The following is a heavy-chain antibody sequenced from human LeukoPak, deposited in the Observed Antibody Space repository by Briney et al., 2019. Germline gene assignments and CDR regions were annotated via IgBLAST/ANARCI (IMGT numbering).Heavy chain of an antibody. V-gene: IGHV1-8*01. D-gene: IGHD2-2*01. CDR1: GYTSTSYD. CDR2: MIPNSGNT. J-gene: IGHJ4*02. Sequence: WASVKVSCKASGYTSTSYDINWVRQATGQGLEWMGWMIPNSGNTGYAQKFQGRVTMTRNTSISTAYMELSSLRSEDTAVYYCARGQNPWRRWRRGYCSSTSCQGGYWGQGTLVTVSS. CDR3: ARGQNPWRRWRRGYCSSTSCQGGY.